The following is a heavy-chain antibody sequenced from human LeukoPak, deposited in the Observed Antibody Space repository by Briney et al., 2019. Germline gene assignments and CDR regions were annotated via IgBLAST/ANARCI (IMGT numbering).Heavy chain of an antibody. Sequence: SETLSLTCTVSGGSISSYYWSWIRQPPGKGLEWIGYIYYSGSTNYNPSLKSRVTISVDTSKNQFSLKLSSVTAADTAVYYCASVSFRGGYYHYGMDVWGQGTTVTVSS. CDR1: GGSISSYY. D-gene: IGHD3-16*01. J-gene: IGHJ6*02. CDR2: IYYSGST. CDR3: ASVSFRGGYYHYGMDV. V-gene: IGHV4-59*08.